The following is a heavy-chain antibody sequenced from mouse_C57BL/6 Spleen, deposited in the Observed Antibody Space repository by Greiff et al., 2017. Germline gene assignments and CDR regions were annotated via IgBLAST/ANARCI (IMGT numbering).Heavy chain of an antibody. J-gene: IGHJ4*01. CDR1: GFTFNTYA. Sequence: EADGGLVQPKGSLKLSCAASGFTFNTYAMHWVRQAPGKGLEWVARIRSKSSNYATYYADSVKDRFTISRDDSQSMLYLQMNNLKTEDTAMYYCVRGYDQRVLYAMDYWGQGTSVTVSS. V-gene: IGHV10-3*01. CDR3: VRGYDQRVLYAMDY. D-gene: IGHD2-12*01. CDR2: IRSKSSNYAT.